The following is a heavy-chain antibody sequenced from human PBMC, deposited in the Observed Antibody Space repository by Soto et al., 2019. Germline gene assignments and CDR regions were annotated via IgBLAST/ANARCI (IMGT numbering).Heavy chain of an antibody. D-gene: IGHD3-10*01. Sequence: VASVKVSCKASGGTFSSYTISWVRQAPGQGLEWMGRIIPILGIANYAQKFQGRVTITADKSTSTAYMELSSLRSEDTAVYYCARSRPAPVRGVTAFDYWGQGTLVTVSS. J-gene: IGHJ4*02. CDR2: IIPILGIA. CDR1: GGTFSSYT. V-gene: IGHV1-69*02. CDR3: ARSRPAPVRGVTAFDY.